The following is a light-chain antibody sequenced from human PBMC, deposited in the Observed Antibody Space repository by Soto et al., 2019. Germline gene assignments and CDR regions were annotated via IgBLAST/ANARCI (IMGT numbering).Light chain of an antibody. CDR3: CSYGGGYTPLL. CDR1: SSNIGAPYD. Sequence: QSVLTQPPSVSGAPGQTVIISCSGSSSNIGAPYDVNWYRQLPGTAPKLLIYGNMNRPSGVPDRFSGSKSGTSASLAITGLQAEDEADYYCCSYGGGYTPLLFGGGTKVTVL. J-gene: IGLJ2*01. CDR2: GNM. V-gene: IGLV1-40*01.